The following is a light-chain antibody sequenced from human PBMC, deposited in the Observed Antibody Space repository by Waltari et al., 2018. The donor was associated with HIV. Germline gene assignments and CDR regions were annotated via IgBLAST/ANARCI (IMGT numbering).Light chain of an antibody. V-gene: IGLV1-44*01. CDR1: SSNIGSNT. Sequence: QSVLTQPPSTSGTPGQRVTISCSGSSSNIGSNTVNWCQQLPGTAPKVLIYNNNKRPSGVPYRFSGSKSGTSASLAISGLQSEDEADYYCATWDDSLNGWVFGGGTKLTVL. CDR2: NNN. CDR3: ATWDDSLNGWV. J-gene: IGLJ3*02.